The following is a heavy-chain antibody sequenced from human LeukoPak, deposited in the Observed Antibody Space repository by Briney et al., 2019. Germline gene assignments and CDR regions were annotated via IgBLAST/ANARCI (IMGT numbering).Heavy chain of an antibody. CDR3: ARETYDSSGHTSDY. CDR1: GYTFTSYG. CDR2: ISAYNGNT. Sequence: ASVKVSCKASGYTFTSYGISWARQAPGQGLEWMGWISAYNGNTNYAQKLQGRVTMTTDTSTTTAYMELRSLSSADTAVYYCARETYDSSGHTSDYWGQGTLVTVSS. D-gene: IGHD3-22*01. J-gene: IGHJ4*02. V-gene: IGHV1-18*01.